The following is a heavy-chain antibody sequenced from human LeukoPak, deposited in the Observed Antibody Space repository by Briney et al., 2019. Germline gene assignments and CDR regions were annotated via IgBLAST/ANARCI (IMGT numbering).Heavy chain of an antibody. V-gene: IGHV4-38-2*02. D-gene: IGHD4-17*01. J-gene: IGHJ3*02. CDR2: IYHSGST. CDR1: GYSISSGYY. Sequence: TPSETLSLTCTVSGYSISSGYYWGWIRQPPGKGLEWIGSIYHSGSTNYNPSLKSRVTISVDTSKNQFSLKLSSVTAADTAVYYCARDYGDPKNAFDIWGQGTMVTVSS. CDR3: ARDYGDPKNAFDI.